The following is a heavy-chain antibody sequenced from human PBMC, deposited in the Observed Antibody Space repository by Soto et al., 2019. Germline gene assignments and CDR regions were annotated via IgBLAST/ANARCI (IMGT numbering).Heavy chain of an antibody. CDR1: GFTFSSYS. D-gene: IGHD1-26*01. CDR2: ISSSSSYI. CDR3: ARDREVGANTPDFES. J-gene: IGHJ4*02. V-gene: IGHV3-21*01. Sequence: EVQLVESGGGLVKPGGSLRLSCAASGFTFSSYSMNWVSQAPGKGLEWVSSISSSSSYIYYADSVKGRFTISRDKSKNSLYLQTNSLRASDTAVYYCARDREVGANTPDFESLGQGTLVTVSS.